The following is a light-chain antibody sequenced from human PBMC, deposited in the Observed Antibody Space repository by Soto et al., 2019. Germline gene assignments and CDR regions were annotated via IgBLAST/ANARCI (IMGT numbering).Light chain of an antibody. CDR2: AAS. CDR3: QQYYNYPRT. CDR1: QGIGTS. Sequence: DIQMTQSPSSLSASVGDRVTISCRASQGIGTSLTWFQQKPGKAPKSLIYAASSLHSGVPSRFSGSGSGTEFTLSINSLQPEDFATYYCQQYYNYPRTFGQGTEVEIK. V-gene: IGKV1-16*01. J-gene: IGKJ1*01.